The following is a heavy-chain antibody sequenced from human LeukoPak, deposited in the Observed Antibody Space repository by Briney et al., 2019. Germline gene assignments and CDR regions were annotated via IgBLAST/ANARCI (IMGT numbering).Heavy chain of an antibody. CDR1: GFTSSSYS. D-gene: IGHD5-12*01. CDR2: ISSSSSTI. J-gene: IGHJ4*02. CDR3: AREWAIVALDY. V-gene: IGHV3-48*01. Sequence: PGGSLRLSCAASGFTSSSYSMNWVRQAPGKGLEWVSYISSSSSTIYYADSVKGRFTISRDNAKNSLYLQMNSLRAEDTAVYYCAREWAIVALDYWGQGTLVTVSS.